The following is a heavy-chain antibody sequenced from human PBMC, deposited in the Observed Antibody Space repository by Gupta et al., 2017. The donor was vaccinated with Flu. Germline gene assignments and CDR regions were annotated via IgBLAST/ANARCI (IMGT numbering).Heavy chain of an antibody. Sequence: EVPLVESGGGLVQPGGSLRLSCAASGFTFSTSWMSWLRQAPGKGLEWVANIKVDGSEVYYVDSVKGRFTISRDNAKNSLYLQMNSLRAEDTALYYCARGVRATSRGWFDPWGQGTLVTVSS. J-gene: IGHJ5*02. CDR2: IKVDGSEV. D-gene: IGHD5-24*01. CDR3: ARGVRATSRGWFDP. V-gene: IGHV3-7*01. CDR1: GFTFSTSW.